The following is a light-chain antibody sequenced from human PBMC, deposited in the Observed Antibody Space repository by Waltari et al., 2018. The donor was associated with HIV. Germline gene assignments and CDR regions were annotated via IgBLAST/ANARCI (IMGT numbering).Light chain of an antibody. CDR1: QSVSTN. V-gene: IGKV3-15*01. J-gene: IGKJ3*01. Sequence: EIVMTQSPATLSVSPGERATLSCRASQSVSTNLAWYQQKPGQAPRLLIYGASTRATGIPARFSGSGSGTEFTLTFSSLQSEDFAVYYCQQYNNWPFTFGPGTKVDFK. CDR3: QQYNNWPFT. CDR2: GAS.